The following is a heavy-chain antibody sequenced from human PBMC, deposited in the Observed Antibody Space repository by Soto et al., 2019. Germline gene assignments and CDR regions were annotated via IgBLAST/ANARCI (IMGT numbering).Heavy chain of an antibody. Sequence: ASVKVSCKASGYTFTSYAMHWVRRAPGQRLEWMGWINAGNGNTKYSQKFQGRVTITRDTSASTAYMELSSLRSEDTAVYYCARGPNYYGSGSYRGYYYYGMDVWGQGTTVTVSS. D-gene: IGHD3-10*01. CDR2: INAGNGNT. J-gene: IGHJ6*02. CDR3: ARGPNYYGSGSYRGYYYYGMDV. CDR1: GYTFTSYA. V-gene: IGHV1-3*01.